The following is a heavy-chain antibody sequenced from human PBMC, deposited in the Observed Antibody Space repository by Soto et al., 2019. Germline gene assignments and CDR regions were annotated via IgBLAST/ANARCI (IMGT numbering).Heavy chain of an antibody. CDR1: GFTLSSYW. Sequence: GGSLRLSCTASGFTLSSYWMHWVRQAPGKGLVWVSRINSDGSSTSYADSVKGRFTISRDNAKNTLYLQMNSLRAEDTAVYYCARDLTAYCGGDCPFDYWGQGTLVTVSS. CDR2: INSDGSST. V-gene: IGHV3-74*01. D-gene: IGHD2-21*02. CDR3: ARDLTAYCGGDCPFDY. J-gene: IGHJ4*02.